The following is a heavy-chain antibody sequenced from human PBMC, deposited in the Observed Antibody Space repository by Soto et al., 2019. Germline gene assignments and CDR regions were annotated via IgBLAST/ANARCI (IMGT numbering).Heavy chain of an antibody. J-gene: IGHJ5*02. V-gene: IGHV1-2*02. D-gene: IGHD3-10*01. CDR1: GYTFTDYN. Sequence: QVQLVQSGAEVKKPGASVKVSCKASGYTFTDYNIHWVRQAPGQGLEWLAWINPKSGDTNSAQKFKGRVTMTRDTSISIAYMELSRLISGDTAVYYCTTGTGSSWFDPWGQGSLVTVSS. CDR3: TTGTGSSWFDP. CDR2: INPKSGDT.